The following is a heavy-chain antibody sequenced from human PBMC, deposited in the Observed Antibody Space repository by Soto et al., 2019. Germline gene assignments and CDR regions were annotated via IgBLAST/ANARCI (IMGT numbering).Heavy chain of an antibody. J-gene: IGHJ4*02. CDR1: GYTFTSYA. Sequence: GASVKVSCKASGYTFTSYAMHWVRQAPGQRLEWMGWINAGNGNTKYSQKFQGRVTITRDTSASTVYMELSSLRSEDTAVYYCARELVVDGGGYFDYWGQGTLVTVSS. V-gene: IGHV1-3*01. CDR2: INAGNGNT. D-gene: IGHD3-22*01. CDR3: ARELVVDGGGYFDY.